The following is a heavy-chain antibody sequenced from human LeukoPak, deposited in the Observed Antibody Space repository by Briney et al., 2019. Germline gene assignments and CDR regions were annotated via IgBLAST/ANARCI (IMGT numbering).Heavy chain of an antibody. D-gene: IGHD2-21*02. J-gene: IGHJ4*02. Sequence: ASVKVSCKASGYPFARFYMHWVRQAPGKGLEWMGGFDPEDGETIYAQKFQGRVTMTEDTSTDTAYMELSSLRSEDTAVYYCATDLVTEDYWGQGTLVTVSS. CDR3: ATDLVTEDY. CDR1: GYPFARFY. V-gene: IGHV1-24*01. CDR2: FDPEDGET.